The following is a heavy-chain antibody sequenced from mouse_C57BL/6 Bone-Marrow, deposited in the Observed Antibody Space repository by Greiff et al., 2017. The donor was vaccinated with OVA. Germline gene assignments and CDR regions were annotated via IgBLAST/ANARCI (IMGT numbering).Heavy chain of an antibody. D-gene: IGHD3-2*02. CDR3: AIDSSGYLFAY. V-gene: IGHV1-50*01. CDR2: IDPSDSYT. Sequence: VKLQQPGAELVKPGASVKLSCKASGYTFTSYWMQWVKQRPGQGLEWIGEIDPSDSYTNYNQKFKGKATLTVDTSSSTAYMQLSSLTSEDSAVYYCAIDSSGYLFAYWGQGTLVTVSA. J-gene: IGHJ3*01. CDR1: GYTFTSYW.